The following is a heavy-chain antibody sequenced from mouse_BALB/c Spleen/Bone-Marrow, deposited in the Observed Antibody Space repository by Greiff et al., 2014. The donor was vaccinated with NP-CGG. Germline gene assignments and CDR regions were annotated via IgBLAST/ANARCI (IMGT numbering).Heavy chain of an antibody. CDR1: GFNIKDTY. CDR3: ARYYYGSSYFDY. J-gene: IGHJ2*01. V-gene: IGHV14-3*02. CDR2: IDPANGNT. D-gene: IGHD1-1*01. Sequence: VQLQQPGAELVKPGASVKLSCTASGFNIKDTYMHWVKQRPEQGLEWIGRIDPANGNTKYDPKFQGKATITADTSSNTAYLQLSSLTSEYTAVYYCARYYYGSSYFDYWGQGTTLTVSS.